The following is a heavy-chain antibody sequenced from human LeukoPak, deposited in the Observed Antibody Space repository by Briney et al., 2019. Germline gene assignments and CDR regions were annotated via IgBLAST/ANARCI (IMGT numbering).Heavy chain of an antibody. CDR1: GFTFSSYA. CDR2: ISYDGSNK. V-gene: IGHV3-30-3*01. D-gene: IGHD3-3*01. Sequence: GGSLRLSCAASGFTFSSYAMHWVRQAPGKGLEWVAVISYDGSNKYYADSVKGRFTISRDNSKNTLYLQMNSLRAEDTAVYYCASLGYDFWSDDVGADAFDIWGQGTMVTVSS. J-gene: IGHJ3*02. CDR3: ASLGYDFWSDDVGADAFDI.